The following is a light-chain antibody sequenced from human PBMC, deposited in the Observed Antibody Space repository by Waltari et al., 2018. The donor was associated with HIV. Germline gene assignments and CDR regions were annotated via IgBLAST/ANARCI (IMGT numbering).Light chain of an antibody. CDR2: MAS. V-gene: IGKV1-5*03. CDR3: QQYNSYSLWT. CDR1: QSISSW. Sequence: DIQMTQSPSSLSASVGDRVTIPCRATQSISSWLAWFQQKPGKAPKLLIYMASSLESGVPSRFSGSGSGTEFTLTISSLQPDDFATYYCQQYNSYSLWTFGQGTKVEIK. J-gene: IGKJ1*01.